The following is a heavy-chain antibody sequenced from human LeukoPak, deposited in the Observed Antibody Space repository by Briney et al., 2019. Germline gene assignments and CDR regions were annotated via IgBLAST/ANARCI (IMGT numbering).Heavy chain of an antibody. CDR2: ISYDGSNK. V-gene: IGHV3-30-3*02. D-gene: IGHD4-11*01. Sequence: GGSLRLSCAASGFTFSSYAMHWVRQAPGKGLEWVAVISYDGSNKYYADSVKGRFTISRDNSKNTLYLQMNSLRAEDTALYYCAKSSEYNNYGIDYWGQGTLVTISS. J-gene: IGHJ4*02. CDR1: GFTFSSYA. CDR3: AKSSEYNNYGIDY.